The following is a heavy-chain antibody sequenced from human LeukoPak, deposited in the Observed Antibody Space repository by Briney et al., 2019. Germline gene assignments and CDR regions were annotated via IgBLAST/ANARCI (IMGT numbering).Heavy chain of an antibody. CDR3: ARRANYDILTGPYPGAFDI. CDR2: IYSGGST. J-gene: IGHJ3*02. CDR1: GFIFSDYY. V-gene: IGHV3-53*01. D-gene: IGHD3-9*01. Sequence: GGSLRLSCAASGFIFSDYYMSWVRQAPGKGLEWVSVIYSGGSTYYADSVKGRFTISRDNSKNTLYLQMNSLRAEDTAVYYCARRANYDILTGPYPGAFDIWGQGTMVTVSS.